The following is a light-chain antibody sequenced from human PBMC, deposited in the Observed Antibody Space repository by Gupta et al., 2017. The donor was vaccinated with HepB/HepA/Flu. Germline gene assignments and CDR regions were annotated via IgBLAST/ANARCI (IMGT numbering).Light chain of an antibody. CDR3: AAWDDSLNGWV. Sequence: QSVLPQPPSASGTPGQSATISCSGSSSNIGSNTVNWYQQLPGTAPKLLIYSNNQRPSGVPDRFSGSKSGTSASLAISGLQSEDEADYYCAAWDDSLNGWVFGGGTKLTVL. V-gene: IGLV1-44*01. CDR1: SSNIGSNT. CDR2: SNN. J-gene: IGLJ3*02.